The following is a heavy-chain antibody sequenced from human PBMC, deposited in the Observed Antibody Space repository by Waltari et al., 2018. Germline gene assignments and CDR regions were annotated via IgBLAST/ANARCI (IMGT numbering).Heavy chain of an antibody. CDR1: DYSIINGYY. CDR3: GRLGGSMTTYQTFRDH. Sequence: RESGPGLVRTSETLSLNCDVSDYSIINGYYWGWIRQPPGKGLEWIASINYSGKRYTNPSFDGRVTISVATSSNQSSLQLHSVTAADTAVYFCGRLGGSMTTYQTFRDHWGQGILVNVSS. J-gene: IGHJ5*02. V-gene: IGHV4-38-2*01. CDR2: INYSGKR. D-gene: IGHD2-21*01.